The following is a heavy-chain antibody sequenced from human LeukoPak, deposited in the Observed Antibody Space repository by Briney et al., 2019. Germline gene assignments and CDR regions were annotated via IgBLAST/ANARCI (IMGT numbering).Heavy chain of an antibody. CDR1: GFTFSTYW. V-gene: IGHV3-7*01. CDR2: INQDASEI. J-gene: IGHJ4*02. D-gene: IGHD2-21*02. CDR3: ATDRDNSDWQKRFDS. Sequence: GGSLRLSCAASGFTFSTYWMNWYRQAPGKGLEWVGNINQDASEINYVDSVRGRFTISRDNAKNSLHLQMNNLRAEDTAVYYCATDRDNSDWQKRFDSWGQGTLVTVSS.